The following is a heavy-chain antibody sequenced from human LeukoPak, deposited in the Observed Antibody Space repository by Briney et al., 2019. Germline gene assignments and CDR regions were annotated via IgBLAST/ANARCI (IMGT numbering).Heavy chain of an antibody. V-gene: IGHV3-30*18. CDR3: ANSVIAAAGFDAFDI. Sequence: GGSLRLSCAASGFTFSSYGMHWVRQAPGKGLEWVAVISYDGSNKYYADSVKGRFTISRDNSKNTLYLQMNSLRAEDTAVYYCANSVIAAAGFDAFDIWGQGTTVTVSS. CDR1: GFTFSSYG. CDR2: ISYDGSNK. J-gene: IGHJ3*02. D-gene: IGHD6-13*01.